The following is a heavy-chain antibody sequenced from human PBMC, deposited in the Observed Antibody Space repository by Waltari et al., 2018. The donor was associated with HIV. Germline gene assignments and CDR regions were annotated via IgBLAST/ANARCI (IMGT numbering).Heavy chain of an antibody. V-gene: IGHV3-53*02. CDR3: ARNTYGSGSDLDYYGMDV. Sequence: EVQLVETAGGLIQPGGSLRLSCAASGFTVSSTYMRWVRQAPGKGLEWVSVIYSGGSTYYADSVKGRFTISRDNSKNTLYLQMNSLRAEDTAVYYCARNTYGSGSDLDYYGMDVWGQGTTVTVSS. CDR2: IYSGGST. CDR1: GFTVSSTY. D-gene: IGHD3-10*01. J-gene: IGHJ6*02.